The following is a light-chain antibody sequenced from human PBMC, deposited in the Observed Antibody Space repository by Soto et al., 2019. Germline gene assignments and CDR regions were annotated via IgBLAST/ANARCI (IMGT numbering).Light chain of an antibody. J-gene: IGLJ3*02. V-gene: IGLV1-40*01. Sequence: QSVLTQPPSVSGAPGQRGTISCTGSSSNIGAGYDVHWYQQLPGTAPKFLIYGNSNRPSGVPDRFSGSKSGTSASLAITGLQAEDEADYYCQSYDSSLSGWVFGGGTKLTVL. CDR2: GNS. CDR3: QSYDSSLSGWV. CDR1: SSNIGAGYD.